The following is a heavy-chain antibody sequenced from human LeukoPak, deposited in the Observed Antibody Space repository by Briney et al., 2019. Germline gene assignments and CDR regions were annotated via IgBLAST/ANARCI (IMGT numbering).Heavy chain of an antibody. Sequence: PSETLSLTCTVSDGSISSYFWSCIRQPPGKGLEWIGHIYNGGSPNYNPSLKSRVTISVDTSKNRFSLKLSSVTATDTAMYYCARRVNYGDYRTDFFDYWGQGILVTVSS. V-gene: IGHV4-4*09. D-gene: IGHD4-17*01. J-gene: IGHJ4*02. CDR2: IYNGGSP. CDR1: DGSISSYF. CDR3: ARRVNYGDYRTDFFDY.